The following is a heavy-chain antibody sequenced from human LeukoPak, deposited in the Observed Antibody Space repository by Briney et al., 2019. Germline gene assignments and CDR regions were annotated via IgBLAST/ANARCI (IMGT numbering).Heavy chain of an antibody. V-gene: IGHV3-74*01. CDR3: ARGGYCSSTSCYYFDY. CDR1: GFTFSSYW. D-gene: IGHD2-2*01. J-gene: IGHJ4*02. Sequence: GGSLRLSCAASGFTFSSYWMHWVRQAPGKGLVWVSRINSDGSSTSYADSVKGRFTISRDNAKNTLYLQMNSLRAEDTAVYYCARGGYCSSTSCYYFDYWGQGTLVTASS. CDR2: INSDGSST.